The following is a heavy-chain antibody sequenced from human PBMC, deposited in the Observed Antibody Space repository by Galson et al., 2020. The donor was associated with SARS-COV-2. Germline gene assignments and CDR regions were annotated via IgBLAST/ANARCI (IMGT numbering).Heavy chain of an antibody. CDR1: GYSVSTTNY. J-gene: IGHJ2*01. D-gene: IGHD3-22*01. Sequence: SETLSLTCTVSGYSVSTTNYWGWVRQPPGRGLEWIGSVYPSGPTYYNPSLKSRVTISVDTSKNQFSLRLDSVTAADTALYYCARQGVNMIVLVTVPGWYFDRWGRGTLVTVSS. V-gene: IGHV4-38-2*02. CDR3: ARQGVNMIVLVTVPGWYFDR. CDR2: VYPSGPT.